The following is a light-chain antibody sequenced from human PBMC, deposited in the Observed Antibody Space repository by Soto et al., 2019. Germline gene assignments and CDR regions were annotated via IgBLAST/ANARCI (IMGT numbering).Light chain of an antibody. CDR2: DTS. CDR1: TGAVTSFHY. Sequence: QAVVTQEPSLTVSPGGTVTITCGSSTGAVTSFHYPYWFQQKPGQAPRALIYDTSNRHSWTPARFSGSLLGGKAALTLSGAQPEDEAEYYCLLAYTGARLFGGGTKLTVL. V-gene: IGLV7-46*01. J-gene: IGLJ2*01. CDR3: LLAYTGARL.